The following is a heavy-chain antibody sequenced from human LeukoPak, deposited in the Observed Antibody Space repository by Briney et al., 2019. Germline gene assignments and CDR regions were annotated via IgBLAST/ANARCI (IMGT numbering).Heavy chain of an antibody. V-gene: IGHV4-59*08. CDR3: ARLGLVAATLNYYSYMDV. D-gene: IGHD2-15*01. J-gene: IGHJ6*03. CDR1: GGSISSYY. Sequence: SETLSLTCTVSGGSISSYYWSWIRQPPGKGLEWIGYIYYSGSTNYNPSLKSRVTISVDTSKNQFSLKLSSVTAADTAVYYCARLGLVAATLNYYSYMDVWGKGTTVTVSS. CDR2: IYYSGST.